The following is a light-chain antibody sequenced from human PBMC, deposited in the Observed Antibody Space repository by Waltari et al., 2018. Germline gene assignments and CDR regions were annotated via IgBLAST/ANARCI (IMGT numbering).Light chain of an antibody. V-gene: IGLV4-69*01. CDR3: QTWDTDIVV. CDR1: RGHGSYA. CDR2: VNSDGSP. Sequence: QLVVTQSPSASASLGASVKLTCTLSRGHGSYAIAWHQQQPEKGPRFLLRVNSDGSPNKGDGIPGRFSGSSSGAERYLIISGLQSEDEADYYCQTWDTDIVVFGGGTKLTV. J-gene: IGLJ2*01.